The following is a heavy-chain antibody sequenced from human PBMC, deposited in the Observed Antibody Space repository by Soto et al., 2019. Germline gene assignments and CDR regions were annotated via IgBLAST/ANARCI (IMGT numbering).Heavy chain of an antibody. CDR3: ARDLFGETTDYYGMDV. CDR1: GFTFSSYG. CDR2: IWYDGSNK. J-gene: IGHJ6*02. V-gene: IGHV3-33*01. Sequence: LRLSCAASGFTFSSYGMHWVRQAPGKGLEWVAVIWYDGSNKYYADSVKGRFTISRDNSKNTLYLQMNSLRAEDTAVYYCARDLFGETTDYYGMDVWGQGTTVTVSS. D-gene: IGHD3-10*01.